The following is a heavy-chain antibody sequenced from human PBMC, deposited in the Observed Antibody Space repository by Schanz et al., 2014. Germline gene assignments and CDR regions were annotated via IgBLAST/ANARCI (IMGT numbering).Heavy chain of an antibody. CDR2: IIPILGIT. V-gene: IGHV1-69*09. J-gene: IGHJ6*03. D-gene: IGHD4-17*01. Sequence: QVHLEQSGPEVKKPGASVKLSCRASGYPFTNYYIHWVRQAPGQGLEWMGRIIPILGITNVAQTFQDRVTITADKSTSTAYMELSSLRSEDTAVYYCARAPVTVGPYHYYMDVWGKGTTVTVSS. CDR1: GYPFTNYY. CDR3: ARAPVTVGPYHYYMDV.